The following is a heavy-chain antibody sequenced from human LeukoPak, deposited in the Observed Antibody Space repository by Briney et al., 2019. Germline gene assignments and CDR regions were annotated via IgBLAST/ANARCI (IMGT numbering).Heavy chain of an antibody. Sequence: GGSLRLSCAASGFTVSGTYMSWVRQAPGKGLEWVSVIYSAGDTFSADSVKGRFTISRDNAKNSLYLQMNSLRAEDTAVYYCARDLLAYYYDSSGYYYWGQGTLVTVSS. CDR2: IYSAGDT. CDR1: GFTVSGTY. V-gene: IGHV3-53*01. D-gene: IGHD3-22*01. CDR3: ARDLLAYYYDSSGYYY. J-gene: IGHJ4*02.